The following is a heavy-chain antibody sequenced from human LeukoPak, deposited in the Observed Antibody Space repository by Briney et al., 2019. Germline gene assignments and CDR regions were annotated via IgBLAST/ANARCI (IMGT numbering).Heavy chain of an antibody. CDR2: ISSSSSYI. J-gene: IGHJ3*02. CDR1: GFTFSSYS. D-gene: IGHD3-22*01. Sequence: GSLRLSCAASGFTFSSYSMNWVRQAPGKGLEWVSSISSSSSYIYYADSVKGRFTISRDNSKNTLYLQMNSLRAEDTAVYYCAKVPNYYDSSGYPGRGFGAFDIWGQGTMVTVSS. V-gene: IGHV3-21*01. CDR3: AKVPNYYDSSGYPGRGFGAFDI.